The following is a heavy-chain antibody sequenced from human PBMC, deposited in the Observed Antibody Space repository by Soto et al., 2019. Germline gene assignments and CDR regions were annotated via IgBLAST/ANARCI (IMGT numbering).Heavy chain of an antibody. J-gene: IGHJ4*02. CDR1: GGSISSSSYY. V-gene: IGHV4-39*01. Sequence: SETLSLTCTVSGGSISSSSYYWGWIRKPPGKGLEWIGSIYYSGSTYYNPSLKSRVTISVDTSKNQFSLKLSSVTAADTAVYYCARTNYYDSSGYLDYWGQGTLVTVSS. CDR3: ARTNYYDSSGYLDY. CDR2: IYYSGST. D-gene: IGHD3-22*01.